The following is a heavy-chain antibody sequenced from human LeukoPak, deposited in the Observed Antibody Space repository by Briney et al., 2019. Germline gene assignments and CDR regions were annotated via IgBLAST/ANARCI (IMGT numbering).Heavy chain of an antibody. J-gene: IGHJ4*02. V-gene: IGHV3-48*01. Sequence: GGSLRLSCAASGFTFSSYSMNWVRQAPGKGLEWVSYISSSGISIYYADSVKGRFTVSRDKAKNSVYLQMNSLRAEDTAVYYCASSYSGYAWGDYWGQGTLVSVSS. CDR2: ISSSGISI. D-gene: IGHD5-12*01. CDR3: ASSYSGYAWGDY. CDR1: GFTFSSYS.